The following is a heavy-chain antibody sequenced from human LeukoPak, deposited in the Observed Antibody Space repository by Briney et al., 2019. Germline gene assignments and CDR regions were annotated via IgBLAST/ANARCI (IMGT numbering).Heavy chain of an antibody. Sequence: KPGESLKISCKGSGYSFTSYWIGWVRRMPGKGLEWMGIIYPSDSDTRYSPSFQGQVTISADKSIGTAYLHWSGLKASDTAMYYCARHGSSDYSDSSGFYSNYFFDYWGQGTLVTVSS. CDR2: IYPSDSDT. D-gene: IGHD3-22*01. CDR1: GYSFTSYW. J-gene: IGHJ4*02. V-gene: IGHV5-51*01. CDR3: ARHGSSDYSDSSGFYSNYFFDY.